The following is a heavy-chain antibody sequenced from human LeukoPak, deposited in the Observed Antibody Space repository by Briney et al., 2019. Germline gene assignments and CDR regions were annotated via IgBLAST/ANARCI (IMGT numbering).Heavy chain of an antibody. D-gene: IGHD3-16*01. CDR1: GGSISSGGYY. Sequence: SETLSLTCTVSGGSISSGGYYWSWIRQHPGKGLEWIGYIYYSGSTYCNPSLKSRVTISVDTSKNQFSLKLSSVTAADTAVYYCARGRIMITFGGVFFDYWGQGTLVTVSS. V-gene: IGHV4-31*03. CDR3: ARGRIMITFGGVFFDY. CDR2: IYYSGST. J-gene: IGHJ4*02.